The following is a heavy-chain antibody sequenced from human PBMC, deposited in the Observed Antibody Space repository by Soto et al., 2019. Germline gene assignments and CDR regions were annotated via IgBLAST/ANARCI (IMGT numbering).Heavy chain of an antibody. CDR3: ARRPGNWEYYYYGMDV. CDR1: GYSFTSYW. CDR2: IYPGDSDT. V-gene: IGHV5-51*01. J-gene: IGHJ6*02. D-gene: IGHD1-1*01. Sequence: PGESLKISCKGSGYSFTSYWIGWVRQMPGKGLEWMGIIYPGDSDTRYSPSFQGQVTISADKSISTAYLQWSSLKASDTAMYYCARRPGNWEYYYYGMDVRGQGTTVTVSS.